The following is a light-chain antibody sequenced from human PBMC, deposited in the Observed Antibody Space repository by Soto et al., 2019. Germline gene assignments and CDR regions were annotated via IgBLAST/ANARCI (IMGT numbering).Light chain of an antibody. Sequence: QSALTQPRSVSGSPGQTVTISCTGTSSDVGGYNYVSWYQQHPGKAPKVLIYEVTKRPSGVPDRFSGSKSGNTASLTISGLQAEDAADYYCCSYAGSYDWVFGGGTKLTVL. CDR2: EVT. CDR1: SSDVGGYNY. V-gene: IGLV2-11*01. J-gene: IGLJ3*02. CDR3: CSYAGSYDWV.